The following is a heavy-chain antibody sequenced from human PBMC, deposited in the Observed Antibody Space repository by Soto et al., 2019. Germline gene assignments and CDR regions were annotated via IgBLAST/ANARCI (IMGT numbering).Heavy chain of an antibody. CDR1: GFPFSTYG. V-gene: IGHV3-30*18. CDR3: AKKAITLVREVVISAPVYPYDHHGLDF. Sequence: QVQLVESGGRVVQPGKSLRLSCAASGFPFSTYGMHWVRQAPGKGLEWVAVISYDGSHKYYADSVKGRFTISRDNSKNTVYLEINSLRAEDTARYYCAKKAITLVREVVISAPVYPYDHHGLDFWGRGTTVTVS. CDR2: ISYDGSHK. D-gene: IGHD3-10*01. J-gene: IGHJ6*02.